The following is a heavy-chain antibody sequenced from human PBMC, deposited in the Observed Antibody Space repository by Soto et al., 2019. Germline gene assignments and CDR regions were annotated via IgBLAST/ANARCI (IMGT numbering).Heavy chain of an antibody. CDR3: ARDGGFGELKY. Sequence: QVQLVQSGSELKKPGSSVKVSCTASGDTFRGYPINWVRQAPGEGLEWMGRIIPVFGTTNDAQRFEGRVTFTADESTNTAYMELRGLLSEDTAVYYCARDGGFGELKYWGPGTLVTVSS. CDR2: IIPVFGTT. J-gene: IGHJ4*02. D-gene: IGHD3-10*01. V-gene: IGHV1-69*18. CDR1: GDTFRGYP.